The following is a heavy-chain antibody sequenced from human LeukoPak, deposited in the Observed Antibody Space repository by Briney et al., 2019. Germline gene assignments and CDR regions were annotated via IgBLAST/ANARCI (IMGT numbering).Heavy chain of an antibody. CDR1: GFTFSSYW. CDR3: ARDVDYDSSGSYYFDY. Sequence: GALRLSCAASGFTFSSYWMSWVRQAPGKGLEWVANIKQDGSEKYYVDSVKGRFTISRDNAKNSLYLQMNSLRAEDTAVYYCARDVDYDSSGSYYFDYWGQGTLVTVSS. CDR2: IKQDGSEK. V-gene: IGHV3-7*01. J-gene: IGHJ4*02. D-gene: IGHD3-22*01.